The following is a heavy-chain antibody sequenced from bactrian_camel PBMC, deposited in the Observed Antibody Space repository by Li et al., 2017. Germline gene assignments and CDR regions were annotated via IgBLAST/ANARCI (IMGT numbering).Heavy chain of an antibody. CDR3: NILGGARYCRPRAS. Sequence: HVQLVESGGGSVQAGGSLRLSCAYMYSICSMAWYRQAPGKERELVSSIMTDGVAYYTDSVKGRFSISRDNTKNTMYLQMISLKPEDTAIYYCNILGGARYCRPRASWGQGTQVTVS. D-gene: IGHD2*01. J-gene: IGHJ4*01. CDR1: YSICS. V-gene: IGHV3S53*01. CDR2: IMTDGVA.